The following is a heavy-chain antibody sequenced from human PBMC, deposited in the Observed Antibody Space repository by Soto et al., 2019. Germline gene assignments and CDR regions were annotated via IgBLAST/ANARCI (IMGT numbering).Heavy chain of an antibody. V-gene: IGHV1-3*01. CDR3: ERDNYDSSGYYEGPYNWFDP. CDR1: GYTFTSYA. D-gene: IGHD3-22*01. Sequence: ASVKVSCKASGYTFTSYAMHWVRQAPGQRLEWMGWINAGNGNTKYSQKFQGRVTITRDTSASTAYMELSSLRSEDTAVYYCERDNYDSSGYYEGPYNWFDPWGQGTLVTVSS. J-gene: IGHJ5*02. CDR2: INAGNGNT.